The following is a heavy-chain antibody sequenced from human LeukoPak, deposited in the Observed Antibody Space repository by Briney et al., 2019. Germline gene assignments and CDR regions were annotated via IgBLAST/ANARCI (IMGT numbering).Heavy chain of an antibody. CDR1: GYTFSSFD. Sequence: ASVKVSCKASGYTFSSFDINWVRQAPGQGLEWMGWMNPKSGNSGYAQKFQGRVTMTRNTSIATAYMEVSNLRFDDTAVYYCVDPDRWGQGTLVTVFS. CDR2: MNPKSGNS. CDR3: VDPDR. D-gene: IGHD3-22*01. V-gene: IGHV1-8*01. J-gene: IGHJ1*01.